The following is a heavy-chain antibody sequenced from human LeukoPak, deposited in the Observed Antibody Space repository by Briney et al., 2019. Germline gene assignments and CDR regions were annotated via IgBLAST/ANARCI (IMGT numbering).Heavy chain of an antibody. V-gene: IGHV1-69*05. CDR1: GYTFTSYG. CDR3: AREYSSSSEPFDY. CDR2: IIPIFGTA. Sequence: GASVKVSCKASGYTFTSYGISWVRQAPGQGLEWMGRIIPIFGTANYAQKFQGRVTITTDESTSTAYMELSSLRSEDTAVYYCAREYSSSSEPFDYWGQGTLVTVSS. D-gene: IGHD6-6*01. J-gene: IGHJ4*02.